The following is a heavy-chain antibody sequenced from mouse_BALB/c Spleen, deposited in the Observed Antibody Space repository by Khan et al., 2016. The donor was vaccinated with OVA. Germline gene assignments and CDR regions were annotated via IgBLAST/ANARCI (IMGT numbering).Heavy chain of an antibody. CDR2: INPTSGYT. Sequence: QVQLKQSGAELAKPGASVKMSCKASGYTFTSYWMHWIQQRPGQGLEWIGYINPTSGYTDYTQTFKDKATLTADKSSSTAYMQLSSLTSDDSAVYYCARDRIDYWGQGTALTVSS. CDR1: GYTFTSYW. CDR3: ARDRIDY. J-gene: IGHJ2*01. V-gene: IGHV1-7*01.